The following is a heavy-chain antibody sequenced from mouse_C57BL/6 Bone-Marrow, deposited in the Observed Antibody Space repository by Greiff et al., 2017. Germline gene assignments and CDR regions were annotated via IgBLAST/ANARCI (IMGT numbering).Heavy chain of an antibody. CDR1: GFTFSRYA. CDR3: TRGQGGYSYYFDY. J-gene: IGHJ2*01. D-gene: IGHD2-3*01. V-gene: IGHV5-9-1*02. Sequence: EVQVVESGAGLVKPGGSLKLSCAASGFTFSRYAMSWVRQTPAQRLEWVAYISSGGDYIYYADTVKGRFTISRDNARNTLYLQMSSLKSEDTAMYYCTRGQGGYSYYFDYWGQGTTLTVSS. CDR2: ISSGGDYI.